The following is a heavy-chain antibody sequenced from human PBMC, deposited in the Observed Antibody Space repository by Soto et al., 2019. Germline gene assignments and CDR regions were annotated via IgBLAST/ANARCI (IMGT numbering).Heavy chain of an antibody. V-gene: IGHV5-10-1*01. CDR3: ARRWSSSWYYYFDY. Sequence: PGESLKISCNGSGYSFTSYWISWVRQMPGKGLEWMGRIDPSDSYTNYSPSFQGHVTISADKSISTAYLQWSSLKASDTAMYYCARRWSSSWYYYFDYWGQGTLVTVYS. J-gene: IGHJ4*02. CDR1: GYSFTSYW. CDR2: IDPSDSYT. D-gene: IGHD6-13*01.